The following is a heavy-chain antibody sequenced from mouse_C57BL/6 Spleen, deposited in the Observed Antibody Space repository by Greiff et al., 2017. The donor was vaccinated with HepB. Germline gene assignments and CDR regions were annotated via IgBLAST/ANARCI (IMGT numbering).Heavy chain of an antibody. J-gene: IGHJ4*01. Sequence: QVQLQQPGAELVKPGASVKMSCKASGYTFPSYWITWVKQRPGQGLEWIGDIYPGSGSTNYNEKFKSTATLTVDTSSSTAYMQLSSLTSEDSAVYYCARWPYYYGSSYAMDYWGQGTSVTVAS. D-gene: IGHD1-1*01. CDR2: IYPGSGST. V-gene: IGHV1-55*01. CDR3: ARWPYYYGSSYAMDY. CDR1: GYTFPSYW.